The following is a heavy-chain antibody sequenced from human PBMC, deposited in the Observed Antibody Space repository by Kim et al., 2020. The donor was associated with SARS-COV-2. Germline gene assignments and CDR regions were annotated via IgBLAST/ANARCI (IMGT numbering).Heavy chain of an antibody. V-gene: IGHV3-30*18. CDR2: ISYEGSKK. CDR3: AKDKSFFMSTFGGESGGLDV. Sequence: GGSLRLSCAASGFSFSNFGMHWVRQAPGKGLEWVAIISYEGSKKYYADSLKGRFTISRDSAKNTLYLQMNSLRAEDTAVYYCAKDKSFFMSTFGGESGGLDVWGQGTTVTLFS. D-gene: IGHD3-16*01. J-gene: IGHJ6*02. CDR1: GFSFSNFG.